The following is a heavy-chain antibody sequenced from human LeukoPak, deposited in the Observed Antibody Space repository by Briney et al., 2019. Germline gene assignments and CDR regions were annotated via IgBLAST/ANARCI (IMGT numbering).Heavy chain of an antibody. CDR2: IWFDGTNK. Sequence: PGGSLRLSCAASGFTFSNYAMHWVRQAPGTGLELVAVIWFDGTNKYYGDSVRGRFTISRDNSKNRLYLQMNSLRAEDTAVCYCAKARGSGWHDPWYLDYWGQGTPVTVSS. J-gene: IGHJ4*02. V-gene: IGHV3-33*06. CDR3: AKARGSGWHDPWYLDY. CDR1: GFTFSNYA. D-gene: IGHD6-19*01.